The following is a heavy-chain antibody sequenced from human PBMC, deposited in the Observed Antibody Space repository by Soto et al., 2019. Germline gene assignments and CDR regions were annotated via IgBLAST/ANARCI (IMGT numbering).Heavy chain of an antibody. CDR3: TTEGRD. J-gene: IGHJ4*02. CDR1: AFTFSNAW. CDR2: IRSNTDGGTA. V-gene: IGHV3-15*01. Sequence: EVQLVESGGGLVEPGGSLTLSCAASAFTFSNAWMSWVRQAPGKGLEWVGRIRSNTDGGTADYTAPVKGRFIISRDDSKNTVSLQMNSLKTEDTAVYYCTTEGRDWGQGTLVTVSS.